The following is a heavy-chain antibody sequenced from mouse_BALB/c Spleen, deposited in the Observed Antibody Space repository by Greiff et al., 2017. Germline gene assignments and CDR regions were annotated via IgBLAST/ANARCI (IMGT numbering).Heavy chain of an antibody. CDR3: ARPYYDYAMDY. Sequence: VQRVESGAELAKPGASVKMSCKASGYTFTSYWMHWVKQRPGQGLEWIGYINPSTGYTEYNQKFKDKAILTADKSSSTAYMQLSILTSEDSAVYYCARPYYDYAMDYWGQGTSVTVSS. CDR1: GYTFTSYW. V-gene: IGHV1-7*01. CDR2: INPSTGYT. D-gene: IGHD2-10*01. J-gene: IGHJ4*01.